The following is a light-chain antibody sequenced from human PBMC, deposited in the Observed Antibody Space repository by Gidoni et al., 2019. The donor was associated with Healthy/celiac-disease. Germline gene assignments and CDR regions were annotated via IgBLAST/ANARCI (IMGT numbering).Light chain of an antibody. CDR2: AAS. CDR3: QQSYSTLWT. Sequence: DIQMTQSPSSLSASVGDRVTITCRASQSISSYLNWYQQKPGKAPKLLIYAASSLQSGVPSRFSGSGSGTYFTLTISSLQPEDFAPYYCQQSYSTLWTFGQGTKVEIK. J-gene: IGKJ1*01. CDR1: QSISSY. V-gene: IGKV1-39*01.